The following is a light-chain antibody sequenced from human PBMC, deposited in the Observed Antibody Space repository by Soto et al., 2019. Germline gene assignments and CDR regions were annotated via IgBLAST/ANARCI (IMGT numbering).Light chain of an antibody. Sequence: QSVLTQPASVSGSPGQSITISCAGTSSDVGGYNYVSWYQQHPGKAPKLMIYEVSNRPSGVSNRFSGSKSGNTASLTISGLQAEDEADYYCSSYTSSNTLERVFGGGTKLTVL. CDR3: SSYTSSNTLERV. J-gene: IGLJ3*02. CDR2: EVS. CDR1: SSDVGGYNY. V-gene: IGLV2-14*01.